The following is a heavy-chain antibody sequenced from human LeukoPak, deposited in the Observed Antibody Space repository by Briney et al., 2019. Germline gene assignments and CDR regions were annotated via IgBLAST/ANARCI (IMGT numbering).Heavy chain of an antibody. V-gene: IGHV3-11*01. Sequence: GGSLRLSCAASGFAFSDYYMSWIRQAPGKGLEWVSYISSSGSTIYYADSVKGRFTISRDNAKNSLYLQMNSLRAEDTAVYYCARDPEGGDHHVYGDYDSDYWGQGTLVTVSS. CDR1: GFAFSDYY. CDR3: ARDPEGGDHHVYGDYDSDY. CDR2: ISSSGSTI. D-gene: IGHD4-17*01. J-gene: IGHJ4*02.